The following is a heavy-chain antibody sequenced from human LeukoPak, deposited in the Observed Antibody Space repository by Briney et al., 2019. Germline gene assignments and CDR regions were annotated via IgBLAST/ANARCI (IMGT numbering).Heavy chain of an antibody. Sequence: PGGSLRLSCAASGFPFSSYWMSWVRQAPGKGLEWVAFIRYDGSNKYYADSVKGRFTISRDNSKNTLYLQMNSLRAEDTAVYYCAKDASDIVVVPAATFYYYYYMDVWGKGTTVTVSS. CDR3: AKDASDIVVVPAATFYYYYYMDV. CDR1: GFPFSSYW. CDR2: IRYDGSNK. J-gene: IGHJ6*03. V-gene: IGHV3-30*02. D-gene: IGHD2-2*01.